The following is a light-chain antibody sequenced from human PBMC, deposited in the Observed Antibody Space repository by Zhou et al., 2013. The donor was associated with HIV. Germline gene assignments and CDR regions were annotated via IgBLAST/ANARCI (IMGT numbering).Light chain of an antibody. J-gene: IGKJ1*01. Sequence: EVVMTQSPATLSVSPGERATLSCRASQSVGSNLAWYQQKPGQAPRLLIYHTSTRDTGIPARFSGSGSGTEFTLTINSLQSEDFAVYYCQQYNDWPPVTFGQGTKVEIK. V-gene: IGKV3-15*01. CDR1: QSVGSN. CDR2: HTS. CDR3: QQYNDWPPVT.